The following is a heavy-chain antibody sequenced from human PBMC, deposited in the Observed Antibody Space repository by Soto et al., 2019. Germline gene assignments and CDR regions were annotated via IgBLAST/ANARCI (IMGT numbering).Heavy chain of an antibody. V-gene: IGHV1-46*01. Sequence: ASVKVSCKASGYTLTSYYMHWVRQAPGQGLEWMGIINPSGGSTSYAQKFQGRVTMTRDTSTSTVYMELSSLRSEDTAVYYCARGVRFLEWLPNWFDPWGQGTLVTVSS. J-gene: IGHJ5*02. D-gene: IGHD3-3*01. CDR3: ARGVRFLEWLPNWFDP. CDR1: GYTLTSYY. CDR2: INPSGGST.